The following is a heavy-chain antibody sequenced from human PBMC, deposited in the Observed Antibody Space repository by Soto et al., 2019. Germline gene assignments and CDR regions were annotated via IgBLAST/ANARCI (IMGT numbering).Heavy chain of an antibody. CDR2: ISYDGSNK. CDR1: GFTLSSYG. D-gene: IGHD3-3*01. V-gene: IGHV3-30*18. J-gene: IGHJ4*02. CDR3: AKDSYDFWSGYYTGLLAY. Sequence: GGSLRLSCAASGFTLSSYGMHWVRQAPGKGLEWVAVISYDGSNKYYADSVKGRFTTSRDNSKNRLYLQMNSLRAEDTAVYYCAKDSYDFWSGYYTGLLAYWGQGTLVTVSS.